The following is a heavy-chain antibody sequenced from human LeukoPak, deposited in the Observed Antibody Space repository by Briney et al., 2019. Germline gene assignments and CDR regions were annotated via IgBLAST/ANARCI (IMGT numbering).Heavy chain of an antibody. J-gene: IGHJ4*02. CDR3: AKEGLVNFYYFDS. D-gene: IGHD1-26*01. CDR2: ISGSGGST. Sequence: SGRSLRLSCAASGFTFSSYAMSWVRQAPGRGLEWVSAISGSGGSTYYADSVKGRFTIFRDNSKNTLYLQMNSLRAAHTAVYYCAKEGLVNFYYFDSWGQGTLVTVSS. V-gene: IGHV3-23*01. CDR1: GFTFSSYA.